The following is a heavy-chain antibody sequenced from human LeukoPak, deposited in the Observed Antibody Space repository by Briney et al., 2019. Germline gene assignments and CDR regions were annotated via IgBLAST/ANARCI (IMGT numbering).Heavy chain of an antibody. CDR2: ISTTSSTI. V-gene: IGHV3-48*01. D-gene: IGHD3-16*01. Sequence: GGSLRLSCEASGFTFSSYAMSWVRQTPGKGLEWLSYISTTSSTIYYADSVKGRFTISRDNAKSLLSLQMNSLRVEDTAAYYCARTQTYAYFDYWGQGTLVTVSS. J-gene: IGHJ4*02. CDR1: GFTFSSYA. CDR3: ARTQTYAYFDY.